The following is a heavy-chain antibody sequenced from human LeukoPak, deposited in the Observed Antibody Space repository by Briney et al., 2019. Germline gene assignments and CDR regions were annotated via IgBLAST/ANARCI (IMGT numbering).Heavy chain of an antibody. D-gene: IGHD6-19*01. Sequence: QSGGSLRLSCAASGFTFSGSAIHWVRQASGKGLEWVGRIRSKANSYATAYAASVKGRFTISRDDSKNTAYLQMNSLKTEDTAVYYCTRQPGIAVAGTLPRYYYGMDVWGQGTTVTVSS. CDR1: GFTFSGSA. CDR2: IRSKANSYAT. CDR3: TRQPGIAVAGTLPRYYYGMDV. V-gene: IGHV3-73*01. J-gene: IGHJ6*02.